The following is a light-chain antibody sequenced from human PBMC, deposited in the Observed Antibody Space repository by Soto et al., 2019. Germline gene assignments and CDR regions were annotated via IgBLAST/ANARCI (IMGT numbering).Light chain of an antibody. V-gene: IGKV3-11*01. J-gene: IGKJ4*01. Sequence: EIVLTQSPATLSLSPGERATLSCRASQSVSSYLAWYQQKPGQAPRLLIYDASNRATGIPARFSGSGSGTDFTLTISSLEPEDSAVYYCQQRSRWPGALTFGGGTKVEIK. CDR2: DAS. CDR3: QQRSRWPGALT. CDR1: QSVSSY.